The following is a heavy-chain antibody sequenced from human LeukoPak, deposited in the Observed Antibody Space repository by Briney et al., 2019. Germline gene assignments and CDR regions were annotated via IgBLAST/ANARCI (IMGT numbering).Heavy chain of an antibody. V-gene: IGHV4-61*01. CDR3: ARGPTLTADY. CDR1: GGSVSSYYYH. CDR2: IYSSGST. J-gene: IGHJ4*02. Sequence: SETLSLTCTVSGGSVSSYYYHWDWLRQPPGKRLEWIGYIYSSGSTNYNPSLKSRVTMSLDTSKNQFSLHLSSVTAADTAVYYCARGPTLTADYWGQGTLVTVSS. D-gene: IGHD7-27*01.